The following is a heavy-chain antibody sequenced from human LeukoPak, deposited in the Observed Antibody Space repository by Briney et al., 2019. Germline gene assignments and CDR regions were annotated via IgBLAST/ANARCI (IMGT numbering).Heavy chain of an antibody. CDR2: MNDSCRI. V-gene: IGHV4-34*01. CDR3: ASGSWSRRFAP. CDR1: EESVNGYY. J-gene: IGHJ5*02. D-gene: IGHD1-14*01. Sequence: PSETLSLTRAVHEESVNGYYWSWIRQPPGKGLEWIGEMNDSCRITYNPSLECRATISAESSKNQFSLKLPSVTAADTADYCCASGSWSRRFAPWGQGTLVTVSS.